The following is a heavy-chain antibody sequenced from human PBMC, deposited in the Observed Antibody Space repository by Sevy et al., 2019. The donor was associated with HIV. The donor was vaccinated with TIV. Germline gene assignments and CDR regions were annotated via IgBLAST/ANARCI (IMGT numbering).Heavy chain of an antibody. CDR3: ARDLYYYDSSGYYG. D-gene: IGHD3-22*01. Sequence: ASVKVSCKASGYTFTGYYMHWVRQAPGQGLEWMGWINPNSGGTNYAQKFQGRVTMTWDTSISTAYMELSRLRSDDTAVYYCARDLYYYDSSGYYGWGQGTLVTVSS. V-gene: IGHV1-2*02. CDR2: INPNSGGT. CDR1: GYTFTGYY. J-gene: IGHJ4*02.